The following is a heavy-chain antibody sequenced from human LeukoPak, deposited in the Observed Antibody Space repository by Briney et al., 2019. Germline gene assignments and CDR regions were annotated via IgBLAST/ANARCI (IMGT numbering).Heavy chain of an antibody. D-gene: IGHD5-12*01. CDR1: GGSISSNS. Sequence: SETLSLTCTVSGGSISSNSWSWIRQPPGKGLEWIGYIYYTGSTNFNPSLKSRITISKDPSKNQFSLKLTSVTAADTAAYYCARSRSRGYSGDFDCWGQGTLVTVSS. J-gene: IGHJ4*02. CDR3: ARSRSRGYSGDFDC. V-gene: IGHV4-59*01. CDR2: IYYTGST.